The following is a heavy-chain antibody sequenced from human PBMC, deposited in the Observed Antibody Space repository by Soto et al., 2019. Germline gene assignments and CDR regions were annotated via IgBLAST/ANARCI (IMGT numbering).Heavy chain of an antibody. Sequence: QLQLQESGPGLVKPSETLSLTCTVSGASISSGPYSWGWIRQSPGEGLEWIGTFHYSEKPYYNPSLESRLTISVDTSKNQFSLKVRSVTVADTAVYYCARLGGYCSSTNCYGYYAMDVWGQGTTVTVSS. CDR2: FHYSEKP. CDR1: GASISSGPYS. J-gene: IGHJ6*02. D-gene: IGHD2-2*01. CDR3: ARLGGYCSSTNCYGYYAMDV. V-gene: IGHV4-39*01.